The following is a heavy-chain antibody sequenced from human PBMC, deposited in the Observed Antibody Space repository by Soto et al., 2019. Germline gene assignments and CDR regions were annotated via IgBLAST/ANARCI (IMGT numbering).Heavy chain of an antibody. J-gene: IGHJ4*02. Sequence: SETLSLTCTVSGGSISSYYWSWIRQPPGKGLEWIGYIYYSGSTNYNPSLKSRVTISVDTSKNQFSLKLSSVTAADTAVYYCARVVGGYDNYYFDYWGQGTLVTVSS. CDR2: IYYSGST. V-gene: IGHV4-59*01. D-gene: IGHD5-12*01. CDR3: ARVVGGYDNYYFDY. CDR1: GGSISSYY.